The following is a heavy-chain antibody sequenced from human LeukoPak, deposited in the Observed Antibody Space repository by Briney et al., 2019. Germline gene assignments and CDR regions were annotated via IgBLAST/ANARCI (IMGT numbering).Heavy chain of an antibody. CDR2: IYPADSET. CDR1: GSSFTSYW. CDR3: ARQASAASDY. V-gene: IGHV5-51*01. Sequence: KSGASLQISCKGSGSSFTSYWIGWVRQLPGKGLEWMGIIYPADSETRHSPSFQGQVTLSVDKSISTAYLQWSSLKSSGTAMYYCARQASAASDYWGQGTLVTVSS. J-gene: IGHJ4*02. D-gene: IGHD6-13*01.